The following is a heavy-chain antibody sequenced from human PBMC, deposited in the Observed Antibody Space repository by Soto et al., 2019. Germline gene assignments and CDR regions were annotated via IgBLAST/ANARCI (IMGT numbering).Heavy chain of an antibody. J-gene: IGHJ4*02. Sequence: QVQLVESGGGVVQPGRSLRLSCAASGFTFSSYGMHWVRQAPGKGLEWVAVISYDGSNKYYADSVKGRFTISRDNSKNMLYHQMTSLRAEDTAVYYCALLYSGYDWGPFDYWGQGTLVTVSS. D-gene: IGHD5-12*01. CDR2: ISYDGSNK. CDR1: GFTFSSYG. V-gene: IGHV3-30*03. CDR3: ALLYSGYDWGPFDY.